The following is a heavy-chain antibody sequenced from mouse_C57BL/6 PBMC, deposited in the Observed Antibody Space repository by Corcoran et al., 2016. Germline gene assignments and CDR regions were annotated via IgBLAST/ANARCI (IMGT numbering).Heavy chain of an antibody. CDR2: INPNNGGT. CDR1: GYTFTDYN. D-gene: IGHD2-5*01. Sequence: EVQLQQSGPELVKPGASVKIPCKASGYTFTDYNMDWVKQSHGKSLEWIGDINPNNGGTIYNQKFKGKATLTVDKSSSTAYMELRSLTSEDTAVYYCARSDSNSWYFDVWGTGTTVTVSS. V-gene: IGHV1-18*01. CDR3: ARSDSNSWYFDV. J-gene: IGHJ1*03.